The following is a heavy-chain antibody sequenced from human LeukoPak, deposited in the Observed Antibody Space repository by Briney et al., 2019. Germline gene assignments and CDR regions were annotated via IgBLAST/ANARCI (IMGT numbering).Heavy chain of an antibody. CDR1: GFXFSSYS. V-gene: IGHV3-21*01. Sequence: PGGSLRLSCAASGFXFSSYSINWVRQAPGKGLEWVSSISSSSSYIYYADSVKGRFTISRDNAKNSLYLQMNSLRAEDTAVYYCARGPIVVVPAAPPPWFDPWGQGTLVTVSS. J-gene: IGHJ5*02. CDR2: ISSSSSYI. CDR3: ARGPIVVVPAAPPPWFDP. D-gene: IGHD2-2*01.